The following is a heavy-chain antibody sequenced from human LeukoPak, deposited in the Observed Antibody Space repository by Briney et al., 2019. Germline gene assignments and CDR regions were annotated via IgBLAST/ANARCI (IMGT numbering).Heavy chain of an antibody. V-gene: IGHV3-23*01. D-gene: IGHD2-15*01. J-gene: IGHJ5*02. CDR2: IWVAEDKT. Sequence: PGGSLRLSCVASGFTFSNYAMTWVRQAPGKGLDLVSGIWVAEDKTVYGYAVKGRFTISRDNSKNTLYLQMNSLRAADTAVYYCAKTQGYYDAWGQGALVTVSS. CDR1: GFTFSNYA. CDR3: AKTQGYYDA.